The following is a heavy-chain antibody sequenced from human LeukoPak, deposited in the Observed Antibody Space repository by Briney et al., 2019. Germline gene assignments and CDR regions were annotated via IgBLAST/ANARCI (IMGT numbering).Heavy chain of an antibody. V-gene: IGHV1-2*02. D-gene: IGHD2-2*01. CDR2: INPNSGGT. J-gene: IGHJ4*02. CDR3: ARWGGYCSSTSCYGRDY. Sequence: ASVKVSCKASGYTFTGYYMHWVRQAPGQGLEWMGWINPNSGGTNYAQKFQGRVTMTRDTSISTAYMELSRLRSDDTAVYYCARWGGYCSSTSCYGRDYWGQGTLVTVSS. CDR1: GYTFTGYY.